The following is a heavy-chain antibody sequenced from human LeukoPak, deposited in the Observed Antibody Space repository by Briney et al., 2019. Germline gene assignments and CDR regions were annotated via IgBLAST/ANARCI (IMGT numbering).Heavy chain of an antibody. D-gene: IGHD3-9*01. V-gene: IGHV3-7*01. CDR2: IKPDGSEK. J-gene: IGHJ4*02. CDR1: GFIFSTYW. Sequence: GGSLRLSCAASGFIFSTYWMSWVRQAPGKGLEWVANIKPDGSEKYYVDSVKGRFTISRDNAKNSLYLQMNSLRAEDTAVYYCATLYYDILTGYPAFDYWGQGTLVTVSS. CDR3: ATLYYDILTGYPAFDY.